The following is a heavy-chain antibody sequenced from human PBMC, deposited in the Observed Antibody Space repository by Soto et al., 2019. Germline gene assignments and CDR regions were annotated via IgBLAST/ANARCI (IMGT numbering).Heavy chain of an antibody. V-gene: IGHV3-53*01. CDR1: GFTVSSNY. D-gene: IGHD1-26*01. J-gene: IGHJ5*02. Sequence: GGSLRLSCAASGFTVSSNYMSWVRQAPGKGLEWVSVIYSGGSTYYADSVKGRFTISRDNSKNTLYLQMNSLRAEDTAVYYCARGGSPHHFNWFDPWGQGTLVTVSS. CDR2: IYSGGST. CDR3: ARGGSPHHFNWFDP.